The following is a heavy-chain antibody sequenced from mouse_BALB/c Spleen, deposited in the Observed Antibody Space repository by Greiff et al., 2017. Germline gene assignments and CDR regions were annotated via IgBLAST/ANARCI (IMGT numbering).Heavy chain of an antibody. CDR1: GFTFSSYT. Sequence: EVKLVESGGGLVKPGGSLKLSCAASGFTFSSYTMSWVRQTPEKRLEWVATISSGGGNTYYPDSVKGRFTISRDNAKNNLYLQMSSLRSEDTALYYCAIYYDYDEGFAYWGQGTLVTVSA. D-gene: IGHD2-4*01. CDR2: ISSGGGNT. V-gene: IGHV5-9*03. J-gene: IGHJ3*01. CDR3: AIYYDYDEGFAY.